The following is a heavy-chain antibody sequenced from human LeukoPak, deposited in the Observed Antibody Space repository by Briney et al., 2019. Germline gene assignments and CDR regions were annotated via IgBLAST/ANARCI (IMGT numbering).Heavy chain of an antibody. V-gene: IGHV3-53*01. D-gene: IGHD6-13*01. CDR3: ARGIVAAGTRDAFDI. Sequence: GGSLRLSCAASGFTVSSNYMSWVRQAPGKGLEWVSVIYRGGSTYYADSVKGRVTISRDNSRNTLYLQMSSLRAEDTAVYYCARGIVAAGTRDAFDIWGQGTTVTVSS. CDR2: IYRGGST. CDR1: GFTVSSNY. J-gene: IGHJ3*02.